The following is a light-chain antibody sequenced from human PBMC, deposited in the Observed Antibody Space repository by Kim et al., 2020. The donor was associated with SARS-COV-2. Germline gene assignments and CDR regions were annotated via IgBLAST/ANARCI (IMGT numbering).Light chain of an antibody. CDR3: SAWDSSHSAGV. J-gene: IGLJ3*02. CDR1: SNNVGNQG. Sequence: QAGLTQPPSVSKGLRQTATLTCTGNSNNVGNQGAAWLQQHQGHPPKLLSYRNNNRPSGISERLSASRSGNTASLTITGLQPEDEADYYCSAWDSSHSAGVFGGGTQLTVL. V-gene: IGLV10-54*01. CDR2: RNN.